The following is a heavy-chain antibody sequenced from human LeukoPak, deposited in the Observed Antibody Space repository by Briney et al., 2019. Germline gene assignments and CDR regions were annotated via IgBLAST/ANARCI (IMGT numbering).Heavy chain of an antibody. J-gene: IGHJ4*02. V-gene: IGHV3-23*01. D-gene: IGHD3-3*01. CDR2: ISGSGGST. Sequence: PGGSLTLSCTASGFTFSSYNMSWVRNAPGQGMEWVSSISGSGGSTYYADSVKGRFTISRDDYKNTMYLQMKSLRAEDTAVDYCAWTYYDFWIGSYDYYDWGQGTMVTVA. CDR3: AWTYYDFWIGSYDYYD. CDR1: GFTFSSYN.